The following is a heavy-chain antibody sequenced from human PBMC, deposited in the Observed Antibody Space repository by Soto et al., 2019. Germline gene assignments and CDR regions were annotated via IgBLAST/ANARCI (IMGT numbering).Heavy chain of an antibody. CDR3: ARERHSASASYYMDA. V-gene: IGHV1-69*04. Sequence: ASVKVSCKASGGTFSSYTISWVRQAPGQGLEWMGRIIPILGIANYAQKFQGRVTITADKSTSTAYMELSSLRSEDTAVYYCARERHSASASYYMDAWGKGTTLTVS. J-gene: IGHJ6*03. CDR2: IIPILGIA. D-gene: IGHD4-4*01. CDR1: GGTFSSYT.